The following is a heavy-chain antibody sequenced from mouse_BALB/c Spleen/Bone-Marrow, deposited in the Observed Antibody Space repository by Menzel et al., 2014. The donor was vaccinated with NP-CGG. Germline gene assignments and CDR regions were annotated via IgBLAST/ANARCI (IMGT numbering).Heavy chain of an antibody. Sequence: EVQLQQSGAELVKPGASVKLSCTASGFNIKDTYMHWVKQRPEQGLERIGRIDPANGNTKYDPKFQGKATITADTSSNTAYLQLSSLTSEDTAVYYCASYYYGRYFDVWGAGTTVTVSS. J-gene: IGHJ1*01. CDR1: GFNIKDTY. CDR2: IDPANGNT. CDR3: ASYYYGRYFDV. D-gene: IGHD1-1*01. V-gene: IGHV14-3*02.